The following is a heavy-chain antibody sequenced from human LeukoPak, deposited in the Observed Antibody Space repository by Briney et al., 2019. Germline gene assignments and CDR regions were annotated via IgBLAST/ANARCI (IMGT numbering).Heavy chain of an antibody. CDR3: ARGRYSGTYLSYFDY. D-gene: IGHD1-26*01. J-gene: IGHJ4*02. Sequence: VESLTISFQGSGYSFTSFWIAWVRQTPGKGLEWIGIIYPGDSDTRYSPSFERQVTFSADKSISTAHLQWNSQKASDTAMYYCARGRYSGTYLSYFDYWAQGTLVTVSS. CDR2: IYPGDSDT. V-gene: IGHV5-51*01. CDR1: GYSFTSFW.